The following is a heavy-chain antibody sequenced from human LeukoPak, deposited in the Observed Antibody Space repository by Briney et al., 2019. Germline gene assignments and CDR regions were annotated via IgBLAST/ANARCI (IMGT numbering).Heavy chain of an antibody. D-gene: IGHD3-22*01. Sequence: GGSLRLSCAASGFTFSSYWMSWVRQAPGKGLEWVSAISGSGGSTYYADSVKGRFTISRDNSKNTLYLQMNSLRAEDTAVYYCAKGTYYYDSQFDYWGQGTLVTVSS. J-gene: IGHJ4*02. V-gene: IGHV3-23*01. CDR3: AKGTYYYDSQFDY. CDR1: GFTFSSYW. CDR2: ISGSGGST.